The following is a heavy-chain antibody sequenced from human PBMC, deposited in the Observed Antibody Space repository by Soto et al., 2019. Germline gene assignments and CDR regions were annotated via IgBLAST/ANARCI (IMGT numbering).Heavy chain of an antibody. CDR3: VHRGDYRDSSGFYHPHFDY. D-gene: IGHD3-22*01. CDR1: GFSPRDSLVS. Sequence: SGPTLVNPTHTLTLTCTFSGFSPRDSLVSVGWVRQPPGMALEWLALIYWDDDTRYSPSLKNRLTVTKDSSRNQVVLTLTNVDPADTGTYFCVHRGDYRDSSGFYHPHFDYWGQGTLVTVSS. J-gene: IGHJ4*02. V-gene: IGHV2-5*02. CDR2: IYWDDDT.